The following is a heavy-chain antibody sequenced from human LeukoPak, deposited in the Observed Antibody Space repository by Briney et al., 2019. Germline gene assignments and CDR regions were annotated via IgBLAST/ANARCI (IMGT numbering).Heavy chain of an antibody. J-gene: IGHJ4*02. D-gene: IGHD5-12*01. CDR2: INPNSGGT. CDR3: ARAPSGYDLWVGDY. V-gene: IGHV1-2*02. CDR1: GYTFTGYY. Sequence: GAPVKVSCKASGYTFTGYYMHWVRQAPGQGLEWMGWINPNSGGTNYAQKFQGRVTMTRDTSISTAYMELSRLRSDDTAVYYCARAPSGYDLWVGDYWGQGTLVTVSS.